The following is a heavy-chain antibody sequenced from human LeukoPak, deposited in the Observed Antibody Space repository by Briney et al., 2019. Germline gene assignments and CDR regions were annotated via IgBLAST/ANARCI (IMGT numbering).Heavy chain of an antibody. Sequence: GGSPRLSCAASGFTFSSYSMTWVRQAPGKGLEWVSSISSSSYIYYADSVKGRFTIFRDNAKNSLYLQMNSLRAEDTAVYYCAREGKGYYFDYWGQGTLVTVSS. D-gene: IGHD3-10*01. V-gene: IGHV3-21*01. CDR3: AREGKGYYFDY. CDR1: GFTFSSYS. J-gene: IGHJ4*02. CDR2: ISSSSYI.